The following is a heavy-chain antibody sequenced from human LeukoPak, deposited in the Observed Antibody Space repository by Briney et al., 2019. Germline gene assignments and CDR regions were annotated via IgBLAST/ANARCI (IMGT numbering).Heavy chain of an antibody. D-gene: IGHD3-3*01. J-gene: IGHJ6*03. CDR2: INPNSGGT. V-gene: IGHV1-2*02. CDR1: GYTFTGYY. CDR3: ARDQVNYDFWRGGGYYYYYMDV. Sequence: GASVKVSCKASGYTFTGYYMHWVRQAPGQGLEWMGWINPNSGGTNYAQKFQGRVTMTRDTSISTAYMELSRLRSDDTAVYYCARDQVNYDFWRGGGYYYYYMDVWSKGTTVTVSS.